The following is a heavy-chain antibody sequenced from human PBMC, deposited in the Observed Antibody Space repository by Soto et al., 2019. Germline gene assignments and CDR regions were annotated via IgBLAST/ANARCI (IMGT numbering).Heavy chain of an antibody. V-gene: IGHV3-7*01. J-gene: IGHJ4*02. D-gene: IGHD3-22*01. CDR1: GLTFSSYW. Sequence: PGGSLRLSCAASGLTFSSYWMSWVRQAPGRGLEWVANIKVDGGEKYYVDSVRGRFTISRDNAKNSLYLQMNSLRAEDTAVYYCARKNYYADSGFYDYWGQGALVTVSS. CDR3: ARKNYYADSGFYDY. CDR2: IKVDGGEK.